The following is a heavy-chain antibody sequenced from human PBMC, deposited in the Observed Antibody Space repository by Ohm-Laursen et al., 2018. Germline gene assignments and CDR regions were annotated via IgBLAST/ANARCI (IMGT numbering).Heavy chain of an antibody. V-gene: IGHV3-30*03. D-gene: IGHD6-19*01. Sequence: SLRLSCTASGFSVSTNYMNWARQAPGKGLEWVAVISNDENYKNYADSVRGRFTISRDNSENTLYLQMNSLRADDTAVYYCARRSGSGFDYWGQGTLVTVSS. J-gene: IGHJ4*02. CDR1: GFSVSTNY. CDR2: ISNDENYK. CDR3: ARRSGSGFDY.